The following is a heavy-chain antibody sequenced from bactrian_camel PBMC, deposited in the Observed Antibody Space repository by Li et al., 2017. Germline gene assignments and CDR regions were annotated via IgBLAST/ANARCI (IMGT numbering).Heavy chain of an antibody. CDR1: GFHFRDPD. CDR2: IDGDGSP. V-gene: IGHV3S53*01. Sequence: HVQLVESGVGSVQAGGSLTLSCVGSGFHFRDPDMGWYRQAPGKEREGVATIDGDGSPSYPGGTTTYADSAKGRFTISRDSATNTLYLRMNTLKPEDTAMYYCAAVACVYSSDWLRSRRARSMGYWGQGTQVTVS. D-gene: IGHD6*01. J-gene: IGHJ6*01. CDR3: AAVACVYSSDWLRSRRARSMGY.